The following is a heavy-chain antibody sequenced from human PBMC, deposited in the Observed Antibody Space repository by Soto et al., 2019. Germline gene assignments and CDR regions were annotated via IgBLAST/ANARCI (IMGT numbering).Heavy chain of an antibody. V-gene: IGHV3-74*01. CDR3: ARDLGYCSSTSCYLLSYYYYYGMDV. Sequence: GGSLRLSCGASGFTFSSYWMHWVRQAPGKGLVWVSRINSDGSSTSYADSVKGRFTISRDNAKNTLYLQMNSLRAEDTAVYYCARDLGYCSSTSCYLLSYYYYYGMDVWGQGTTVTVSS. D-gene: IGHD2-2*01. CDR2: INSDGSST. CDR1: GFTFSSYW. J-gene: IGHJ6*02.